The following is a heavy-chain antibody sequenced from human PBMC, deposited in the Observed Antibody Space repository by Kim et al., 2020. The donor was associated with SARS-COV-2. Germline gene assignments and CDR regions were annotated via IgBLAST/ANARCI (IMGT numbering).Heavy chain of an antibody. V-gene: IGHV3-7*01. J-gene: IGHJ4*02. Sequence: DGMEKYYVDSVKDRFTISRDNAKNSLFRQMNSLRAEDAAVYYCGRDYSDWGQGTLVTVSS. D-gene: IGHD6-13*01. CDR2: DGMEK. CDR3: GRDYSD.